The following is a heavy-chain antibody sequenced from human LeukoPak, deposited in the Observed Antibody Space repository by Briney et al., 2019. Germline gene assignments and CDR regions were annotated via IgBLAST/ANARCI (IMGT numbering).Heavy chain of an antibody. D-gene: IGHD6-19*01. V-gene: IGHV4-39*07. Sequence: SETLSLTCTVSGGSISSGDYYWSWIRQPPGKGLEWIGEINHSGSTNYNPSLKSRVTISVDTSKNQFSLKLSSVTAADTAVYYCARVAVYYFDYWGQGTLVTVSS. J-gene: IGHJ4*02. CDR1: GGSISSGDYY. CDR3: ARVAVYYFDY. CDR2: INHSGST.